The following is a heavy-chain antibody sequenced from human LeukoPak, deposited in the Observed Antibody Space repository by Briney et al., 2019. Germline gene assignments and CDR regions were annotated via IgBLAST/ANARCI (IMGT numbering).Heavy chain of an antibody. CDR2: IKQDGSKK. Sequence: GGSLRLSCVASGFPFSSYWMTWVRQAPGKGLEWVANIKQDGSKKSYVDSVKGRFTISRDNAKNSLYLQMNSLRAEDTAVYYCAKSGYSSGWPEVPYDYWGQGTLVTVSS. V-gene: IGHV3-7*03. J-gene: IGHJ4*02. D-gene: IGHD6-19*01. CDR3: AKSGYSSGWPEVPYDY. CDR1: GFPFSSYW.